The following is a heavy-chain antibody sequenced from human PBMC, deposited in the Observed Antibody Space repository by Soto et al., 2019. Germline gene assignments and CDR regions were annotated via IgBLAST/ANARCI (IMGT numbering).Heavy chain of an antibody. Sequence: LRLSCAASGFTFSDYYMSWIRQAPGKGLEWVSYISSSGSTIYYADSVKGRFTISRDNAKNSLYLQMNSLRAEDTAVYYCARDHYYGSGSYYNVVSYYGMDVWGQGTTVTVSS. J-gene: IGHJ6*02. D-gene: IGHD3-10*01. CDR2: ISSSGSTI. V-gene: IGHV3-11*01. CDR3: ARDHYYGSGSYYNVVSYYGMDV. CDR1: GFTFSDYY.